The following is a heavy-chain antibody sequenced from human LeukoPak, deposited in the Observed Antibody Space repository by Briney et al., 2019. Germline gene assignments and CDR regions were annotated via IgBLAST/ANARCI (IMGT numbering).Heavy chain of an antibody. V-gene: IGHV4-30-4*01. Sequence: PSQTLSLTCAVSGGSISSGDYYWSWIRQPPGKGLEWIGYIYYSGSTYYNPSLKSRVTISVDTSKNQFSLKLSSVTAADTAVYYCAREQLGATLFDYWGQGTLVTVSS. CDR1: GGSISSGDYY. CDR3: AREQLGATLFDY. J-gene: IGHJ4*02. CDR2: IYYSGST. D-gene: IGHD1-26*01.